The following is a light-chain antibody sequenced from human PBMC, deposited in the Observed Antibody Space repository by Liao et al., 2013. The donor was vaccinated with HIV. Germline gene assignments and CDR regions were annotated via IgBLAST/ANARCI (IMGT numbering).Light chain of an antibody. CDR2: YDH. V-gene: IGLV3-21*01. Sequence: SYELTQPPSVSVAPGKTARITCGGNNIGSENVHWYQQKAGQAPVLVIYYDHVRPSRIPERFSGSNSGDTATLTISGTQPADEAEYFCQAWDNTFVAFGGGTRLTVL. CDR1: NIGSEN. CDR3: QAWDNTFVA. J-gene: IGLJ2*01.